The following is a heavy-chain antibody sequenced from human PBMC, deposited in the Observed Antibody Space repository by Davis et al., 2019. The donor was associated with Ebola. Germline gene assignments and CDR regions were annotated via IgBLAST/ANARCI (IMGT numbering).Heavy chain of an antibody. J-gene: IGHJ4*02. Sequence: GESLKISCAASGFTFSSYGMHWVRQAPGKGLEWVAFIRYDGSNKYYADSVKGRFTISRDNSKNTLYLQMNSLRAEDTAVYYCAKDRWQQLVGGGEYYFDYWGQGTLVTVSS. D-gene: IGHD6-13*01. CDR2: IRYDGSNK. CDR1: GFTFSSYG. V-gene: IGHV3-30*02. CDR3: AKDRWQQLVGGGEYYFDY.